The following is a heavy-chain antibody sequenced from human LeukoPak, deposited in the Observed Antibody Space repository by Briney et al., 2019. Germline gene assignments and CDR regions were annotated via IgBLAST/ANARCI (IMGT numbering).Heavy chain of an antibody. CDR3: ARRSYYHWYYFDY. CDR2: IYSGGST. Sequence: GGSLRLSCAASGFTVSSNYMSWVRQAPGKGLEWVSVIYSGGSTYYTDSVKGRFTISRDKSKNTLYLQMNSLRAEDTAVYYCARRSYYHWYYFDYWGQGTLVTVSS. V-gene: IGHV3-53*01. D-gene: IGHD3-10*01. J-gene: IGHJ4*02. CDR1: GFTVSSNY.